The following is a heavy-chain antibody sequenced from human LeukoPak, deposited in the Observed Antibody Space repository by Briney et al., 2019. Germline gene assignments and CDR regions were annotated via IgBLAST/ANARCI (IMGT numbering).Heavy chain of an antibody. CDR3: ARAGRYYDSSGYSTGGAFDI. D-gene: IGHD3-22*01. V-gene: IGHV1-2*02. Sequence: ASVKVSCKASGYTFTGYYMHWVRQAPGQGLEWMGWINPNSGGTNYAQKFQGRVTMTRDTSISTAYMELSRLRSDDTAVYYCARAGRYYDSSGYSTGGAFDIWGQGTMVTVSS. J-gene: IGHJ3*02. CDR1: GYTFTGYY. CDR2: INPNSGGT.